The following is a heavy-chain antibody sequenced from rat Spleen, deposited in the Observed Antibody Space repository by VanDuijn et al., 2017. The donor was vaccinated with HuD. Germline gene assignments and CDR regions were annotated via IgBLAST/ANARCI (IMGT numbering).Heavy chain of an antibody. Sequence: EVQLVESGGGLVQPGRSLKLSCAASGFTFSDYNMAWVRQAPKKGLEWVATIIYDGTRTFYRDSVKGRFTISRDNAKNTQYLQMDSLRSEDTATYYCATDTFYDGTYYPGGFDYWGQGVMVTVSS. V-gene: IGHV5S10*01. CDR2: IIYDGTRT. D-gene: IGHD1-12*02. CDR1: GFTFSDYN. CDR3: ATDTFYDGTYYPGGFDY. J-gene: IGHJ2*01.